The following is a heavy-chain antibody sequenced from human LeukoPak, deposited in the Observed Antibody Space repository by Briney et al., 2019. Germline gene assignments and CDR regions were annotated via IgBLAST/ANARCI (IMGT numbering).Heavy chain of an antibody. CDR3: ARPRHFGIAAFDP. V-gene: IGHV1-2*02. D-gene: IGHD6-13*01. Sequence: ASVKVSCKASGYTFTGYYMHWVRQAPGQGLEWMGWINPNSGGTNYAQKFQGRVTMTRDTSISTAYMELSRLRSDDTAVYYCARPRHFGIAAFDPWGQGTLVTVSS. J-gene: IGHJ5*02. CDR2: INPNSGGT. CDR1: GYTFTGYY.